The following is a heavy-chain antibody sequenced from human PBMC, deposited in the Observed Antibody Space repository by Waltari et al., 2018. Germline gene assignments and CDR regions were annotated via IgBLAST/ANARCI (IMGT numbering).Heavy chain of an antibody. Sequence: QVQLLQWGAGLLKPSETLSLTCAVYGGSFSGYYWSWLRPLPGKGLEWLGEINHNASTDYIPSLKSRATISIETSKNQFSLTLDSVTAADTGVYYCARGWLQVAPPYYYYMDVWDRGTAVTVSS. CDR3: ARGWLQVAPPYYYYMDV. CDR1: GGSFSGYY. D-gene: IGHD6-19*01. J-gene: IGHJ6*03. CDR2: INHNAST. V-gene: IGHV4-34*01.